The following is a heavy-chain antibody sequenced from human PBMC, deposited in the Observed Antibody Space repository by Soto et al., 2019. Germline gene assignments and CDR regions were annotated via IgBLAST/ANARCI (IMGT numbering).Heavy chain of an antibody. Sequence: QVQLQQWGAGLLKPSETLSLTCAVYGGSFSGYSWSWIRQPPGKGLEWIGEINHSGSTNYNPSLQSRVPIAVYTSKNQYSLKLSSVTAADTAVYYCARGRVGTMVRGGIRRVYYYYGLDVWGQGTTVTVSS. CDR3: ARGRVGTMVRGGIRRVYYYYGLDV. CDR2: INHSGST. CDR1: GGSFSGYS. V-gene: IGHV4-34*01. J-gene: IGHJ6*02. D-gene: IGHD3-10*01.